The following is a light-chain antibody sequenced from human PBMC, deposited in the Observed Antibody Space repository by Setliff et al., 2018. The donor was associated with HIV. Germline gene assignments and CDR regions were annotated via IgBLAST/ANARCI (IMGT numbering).Light chain of an antibody. CDR1: RSDVGGYNY. CDR2: DVS. Sequence: QSVLTQAASVSGSPGQSITMSCTGTRSDVGGYNYVSWYQQHPGKAPKLMIYDVSNRPSGVSNRFSGSKSGNTASLTISGLQAEDEADYYCSSYTSTSTLCGFGTGTKVTVL. CDR3: SSYTSTSTLCG. V-gene: IGLV2-14*03. J-gene: IGLJ1*01.